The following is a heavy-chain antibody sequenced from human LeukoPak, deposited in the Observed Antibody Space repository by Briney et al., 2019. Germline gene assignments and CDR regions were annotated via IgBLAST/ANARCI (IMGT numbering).Heavy chain of an antibody. CDR1: GYAFTGYN. CDR3: ARWFTITSGDYDILTSSYHRGMDV. V-gene: IGHV1-2*02. D-gene: IGHD3-9*01. CDR2: INPNSGGT. J-gene: IGHJ6*02. Sequence: ASVKVSCKASGYAFTGYNMHWVRQAPGQGLEWMGWINPNSGGTNYAQKFQGRVTMARDMSISTAYMELSRLTSDDTAVYYCARWFTITSGDYDILTSSYHRGMDVWGQGTTVTVSS.